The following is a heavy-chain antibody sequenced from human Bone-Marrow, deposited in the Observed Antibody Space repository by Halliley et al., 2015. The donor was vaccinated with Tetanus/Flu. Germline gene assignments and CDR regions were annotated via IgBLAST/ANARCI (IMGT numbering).Heavy chain of an antibody. Sequence: VQLVQSGAEAKKPGESLRISCKGSGYSFTNYWVGWVRQMPGKGLEWMGLTYPGYSDTRYSPSFQGQVTISVDKSISTAYLQWSSLKASDASFYYWERGGLVFSASYYFDHWGQGTLVTVSS. CDR2: TYPGYSDT. V-gene: IGHV5-51*01. D-gene: IGHD6-19*01. J-gene: IGHJ4*02. CDR1: GYSFTNYW. CDR3: ERGGLVFSASYYFDH.